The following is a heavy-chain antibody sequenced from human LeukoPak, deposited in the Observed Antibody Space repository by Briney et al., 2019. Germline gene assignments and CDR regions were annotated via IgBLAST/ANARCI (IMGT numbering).Heavy chain of an antibody. CDR2: MGSNSGDT. V-gene: IGHV1-8*02. CDR1: GYTFTSYG. CDR3: VRGPPNWGFDY. Sequence: ASVKVSCKASGYTFTSYGINWVRQATGQGLEWMGWMGSNSGDTGSAQKFQGRVTMTRDTFISTAYMELNNVRSEDTAVYYCVRGPPNWGFDYWGQGTLVTVSS. D-gene: IGHD7-27*01. J-gene: IGHJ4*02.